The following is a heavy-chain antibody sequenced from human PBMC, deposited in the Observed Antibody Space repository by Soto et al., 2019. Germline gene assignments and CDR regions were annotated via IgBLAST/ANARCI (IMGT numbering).Heavy chain of an antibody. CDR1: GGSFSGYY. Sequence: QVQLQQWGAGLLKPSETLSLTCAVYGGSFSGYYWSWIRQPPGKGLEWIGEINHSGSTNYNPSLKSRVTISVDTSKNQFSLKLSSVTAADTAVYYCASPTRIAARLGYYYYGMDVW. CDR2: INHSGST. CDR3: ASPTRIAARLGYYYYGMDV. V-gene: IGHV4-34*01. J-gene: IGHJ6*01. D-gene: IGHD6-6*01.